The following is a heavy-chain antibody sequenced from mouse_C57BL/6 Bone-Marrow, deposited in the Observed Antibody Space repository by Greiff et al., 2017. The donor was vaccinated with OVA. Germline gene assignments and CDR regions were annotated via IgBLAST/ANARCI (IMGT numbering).Heavy chain of an antibody. CDR1: GFTFSDYY. V-gene: IGHV5-12*01. J-gene: IGHJ4*01. CDR3: ARPFFYYYAMDY. CDR2: ISNGGGST. Sequence: DVKLVESGGGLVQPGGSLKLSCAASGFTFSDYYMYWVRQTPEKRLEWVAYISNGGGSTYYPDTVKGRFTISRDNAKNTLYLQMSRLKSEDTAMYYCARPFFYYYAMDYWGQGTSVTVSS.